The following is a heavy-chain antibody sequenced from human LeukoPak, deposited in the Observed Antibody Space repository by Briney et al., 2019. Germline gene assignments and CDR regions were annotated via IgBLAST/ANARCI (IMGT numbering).Heavy chain of an antibody. V-gene: IGHV3-48*04. CDR3: ATATGILLAMSYLHY. J-gene: IGHJ1*01. CDR2: ISAFSNTD. D-gene: IGHD3-10*01. Sequence: PGGSLRLSCVASGFSFRTYTMHWVRQAPGKGLQWLSYISAFSNTDHYADSVKGRFTVSRDNAKNSLFLQMNNLTAEDTAGYYCATATGILLAMSYLHYWGQGALVTVSS. CDR1: GFSFRTYT.